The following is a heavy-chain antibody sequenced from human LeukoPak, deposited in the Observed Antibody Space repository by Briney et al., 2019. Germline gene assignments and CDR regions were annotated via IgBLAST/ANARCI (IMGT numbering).Heavy chain of an antibody. CDR2: IRYDGSNK. CDR3: AKYYCSSTSCYPDDAFDI. CDR1: GFTLSSYG. J-gene: IGHJ3*02. V-gene: IGHV3-30*02. D-gene: IGHD2-2*01. Sequence: GGSLRLSCAASGFTLSSYGMHGVRQAPGKGLEWVAFIRYDGSNKYYADSVKGRFTISRDNSKNTLYLQMNSLRAEDTAVYYCAKYYCSSTSCYPDDAFDIWGQGTMVTVSS.